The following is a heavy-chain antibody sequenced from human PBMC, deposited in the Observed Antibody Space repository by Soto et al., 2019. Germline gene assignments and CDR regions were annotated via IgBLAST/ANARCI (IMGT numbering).Heavy chain of an antibody. CDR2: ISAYNGNT. D-gene: IGHD2-2*01. Sequence: GASVKVACKASGYNFTSNGISWVRQDPGQGLEWMGWISAYNGNTNYAQKLQGRVTMTTDTSTSTAYMELRSLRSDDTAVYYCARDVVPAAMGMGNYYYYYGMDVWGQGTTVTVSS. CDR1: GYNFTSNG. CDR3: ARDVVPAAMGMGNYYYYYGMDV. J-gene: IGHJ6*02. V-gene: IGHV1-18*04.